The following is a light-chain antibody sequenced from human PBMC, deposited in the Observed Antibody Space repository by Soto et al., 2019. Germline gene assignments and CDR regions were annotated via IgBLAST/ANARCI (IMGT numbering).Light chain of an antibody. CDR1: QSVPGSS. Sequence: EIVLTQYPGTLYLSPGERATLSCRASQSVPGSSLAWYQQRPGQAPRLLIYGASNRVTGIPDRFSGSGSGTDFTLTISRLEPEDFAVYYCQQYGGSPGTFGQGTKVEIK. CDR2: GAS. CDR3: QQYGGSPGT. J-gene: IGKJ1*01. V-gene: IGKV3-20*01.